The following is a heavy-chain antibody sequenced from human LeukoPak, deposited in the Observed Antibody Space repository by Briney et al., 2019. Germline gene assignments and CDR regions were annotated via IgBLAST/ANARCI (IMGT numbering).Heavy chain of an antibody. CDR3: AKTLRRYGETDY. CDR1: GFTFSIYA. CDR2: IRDRGDNT. D-gene: IGHD4-17*01. Sequence: GGSLRLSCAASGFTFSIYAMSWVRQAPGKGLEWVSVIRDRGDNTYYTAAVKGRFTISRDNSKKTLHLQMNSLRAEDTAIYYCAKTLRRYGETDYWGQGTLVTVSS. J-gene: IGHJ4*02. V-gene: IGHV3-23*01.